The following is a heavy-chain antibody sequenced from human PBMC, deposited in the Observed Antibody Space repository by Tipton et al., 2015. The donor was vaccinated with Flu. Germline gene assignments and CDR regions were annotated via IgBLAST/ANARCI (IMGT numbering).Heavy chain of an antibody. CDR2: IYTSGST. CDR1: GGSISSYY. CDR3: ARVLYDLWTHLGYMDV. D-gene: IGHD3-3*01. Sequence: TLSLTCTVSGGSISSYYWSWIRQPAGKGLEWIGRIYTSGSTNYNPSLKSRVTMSVDTSKNQYSLKLSSVTAADTAVYYCARVLYDLWTHLGYMDVWGKGTTVTVSS. V-gene: IGHV4-4*07. J-gene: IGHJ6*03.